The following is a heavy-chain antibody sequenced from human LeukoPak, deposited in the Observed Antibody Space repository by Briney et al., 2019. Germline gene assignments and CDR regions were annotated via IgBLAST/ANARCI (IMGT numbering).Heavy chain of an antibody. CDR2: IRGSGDRT. V-gene: IGHV3-23*01. J-gene: IGHJ6*03. CDR1: GFTFSSYA. Sequence: GGSLRLSCAASGFTFSSYAMSWVRQAPGKGLEWVSAIRGSGDRTHYADSVKGRFTISRDNSKNTLYLQMNSLRAEDTAVYYGAKDSKIVGATFRSYHYMDVWGKGTAVTVS. D-gene: IGHD1-26*01. CDR3: AKDSKIVGATFRSYHYMDV.